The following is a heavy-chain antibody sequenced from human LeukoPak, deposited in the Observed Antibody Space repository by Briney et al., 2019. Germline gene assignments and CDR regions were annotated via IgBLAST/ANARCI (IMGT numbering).Heavy chain of an antibody. V-gene: IGHV3-7*01. D-gene: IGHD2-8*01. CDR1: GLTFSNYW. Sequence: GSLRLSCAVSGLTFSNYWMTWVRPAPGKGLEWVANIKQDGSEKYYVDSVKGRFTISRDNAKSSLYLQMNSLRVEDTAVYYCTRGVTIVPDYWGQGTLVTVSS. CDR3: TRGVTIVPDY. CDR2: IKQDGSEK. J-gene: IGHJ4*02.